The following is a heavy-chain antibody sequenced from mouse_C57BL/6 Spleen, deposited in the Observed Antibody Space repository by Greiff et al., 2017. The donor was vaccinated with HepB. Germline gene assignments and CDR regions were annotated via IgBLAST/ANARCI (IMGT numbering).Heavy chain of an antibody. CDR3: ARVGDYDGFAY. V-gene: IGHV1-82*01. J-gene: IGHJ3*01. CDR1: GYAFSSSW. CDR2: IYPGDGDT. D-gene: IGHD2-4*01. Sequence: VQLQQSGPELVKPGASVKISCKASGYAFSSSWMNWVKQRPGKGLEWIGRIYPGDGDTNYQGKFKGKATLTADKSSSTAYMQLSSLTSEDSAVYCCARVGDYDGFAYWGQGTLVTVSA.